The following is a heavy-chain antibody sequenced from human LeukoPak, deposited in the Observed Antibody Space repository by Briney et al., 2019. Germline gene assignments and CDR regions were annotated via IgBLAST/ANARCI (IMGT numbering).Heavy chain of an antibody. J-gene: IGHJ4*02. Sequence: PSETLSLTCTVSGGSISRYYWSWIRQPPGKGLEWIGYIYNIGSTNYNPSLKSRVTISVDTSKNQFSLKLSSVTAADTAVYYCARGLREYSNNTFDYWGQGTLVTVSS. CDR1: GGSISRYY. CDR3: ARGLREYSNNTFDY. V-gene: IGHV4-59*12. D-gene: IGHD4-11*01. CDR2: IYNIGST.